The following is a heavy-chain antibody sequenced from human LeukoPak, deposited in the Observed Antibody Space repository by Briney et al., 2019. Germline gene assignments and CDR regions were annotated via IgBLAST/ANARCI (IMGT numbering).Heavy chain of an antibody. CDR1: GYTFSGYF. J-gene: IGHJ3*02. CDR2: LNPNSGAT. D-gene: IGHD6-25*01. Sequence: GASVKVSCKTSGYTFSGYFMHWVRQAPGQGLEWMGWLNPNSGATNSAQKFQGRVTMTRDTSITTAYMELSRLRSDDTAVYSRARSAENVFDIWGQGTMVTVSS. V-gene: IGHV1-2*02. CDR3: ARSAENVFDI.